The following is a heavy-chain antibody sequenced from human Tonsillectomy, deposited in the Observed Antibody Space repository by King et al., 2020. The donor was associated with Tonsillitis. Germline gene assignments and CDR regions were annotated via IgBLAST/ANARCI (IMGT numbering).Heavy chain of an antibody. D-gene: IGHD6-19*01. CDR1: GFTFSNYA. V-gene: IGHV3-23*04. Sequence: VQLVESGGGLVQPGGSLRLSCAASGFTFSNYAMTWVRQAPGKGLEWVSSISGSGAGTYYADSVKGRFTISRDSSKNTLYLQMNSLRAEDTAVYYCAKGGGGWYTSGWYYFDYWGQGTLVTVSS. J-gene: IGHJ4*02. CDR3: AKGGGGWYTSGWYYFDY. CDR2: ISGSGAGT.